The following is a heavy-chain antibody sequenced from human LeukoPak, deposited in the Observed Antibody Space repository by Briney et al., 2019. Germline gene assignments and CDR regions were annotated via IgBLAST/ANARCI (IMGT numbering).Heavy chain of an antibody. J-gene: IGHJ4*02. CDR2: INPNSGGT. D-gene: IGHD6-6*01. CDR1: GYTFTGYY. V-gene: IGHV1-2*02. Sequence: EASVKVSCKTSGYTFTGYYMHWVRQAPGQGLEWMGWINPNSGGTNYAQKFQGRVTMTRDTSISTAYMELSRLRSDDTAVYYCARTSVHPYSSSSLAFDYWGQGTLVTVSS. CDR3: ARTSVHPYSSSSLAFDY.